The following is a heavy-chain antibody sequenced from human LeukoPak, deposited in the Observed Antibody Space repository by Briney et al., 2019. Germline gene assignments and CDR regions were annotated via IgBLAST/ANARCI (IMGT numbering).Heavy chain of an antibody. CDR1: GTSIRSGSYY. V-gene: IGHV4-61*02. D-gene: IGHD6-19*01. CDR2: MYIGGRT. Sequence: SETLSLTCTVTGTSIRSGSYYWNWIRQAAGKGLEWIGRMYIGGRTTYNPSLKSRVTISLGTTENQFSLRLRSVTAADTAVYYCAREGIAVADTYYYYYMDVWGKGTWVTVSS. CDR3: AREGIAVADTYYYYYMDV. J-gene: IGHJ6*03.